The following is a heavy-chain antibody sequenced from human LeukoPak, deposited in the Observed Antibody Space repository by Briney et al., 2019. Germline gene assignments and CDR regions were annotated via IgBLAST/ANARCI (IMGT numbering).Heavy chain of an antibody. CDR2: IYTSGST. CDR3: ARSPEGGYDILTGYYRAYYYYYMDV. J-gene: IGHJ6*03. CDR1: GGSISCYY. D-gene: IGHD3-9*01. Sequence: PSETLSLTCTVSGGSISCYYWSWIRQPAGKGLEWIGRIYTSGSTNYNPSLKSRVTMSVDTSKNQFSLKLSSVTAADTAVYYCARSPEGGYDILTGYYRAYYYYYMDVWGKGTTVTISS. V-gene: IGHV4-4*07.